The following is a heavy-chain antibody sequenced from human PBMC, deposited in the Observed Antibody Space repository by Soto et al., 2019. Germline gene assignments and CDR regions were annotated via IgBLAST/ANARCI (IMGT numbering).Heavy chain of an antibody. D-gene: IGHD7-27*01. V-gene: IGHV3-74*03. CDR2: VNSDGTST. CDR1: GFTFSNYW. J-gene: IGHJ4*02. CDR3: TRGGTTTTYWGLFSY. Sequence: EVQLVESGGGLVQPGGSLRLSCAASGFTFSNYWIHWVRQVPGKGLVWVSRVNSDGTSTSYADFVKGRFTITRDNDKNTVYLQMDNLGADATAVYYCTRGGTTTTYWGLFSYWGQGALVAVSS.